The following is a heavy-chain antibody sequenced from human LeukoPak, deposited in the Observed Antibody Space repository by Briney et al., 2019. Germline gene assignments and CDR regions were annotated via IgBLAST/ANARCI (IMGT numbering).Heavy chain of an antibody. J-gene: IGHJ3*02. CDR3: AKVTKYYYDSTDAFDI. CDR1: GFTFDDYA. D-gene: IGHD3-22*01. V-gene: IGHV3-9*01. CDR2: ISWNSGST. Sequence: PGGSLRLSCAASGFTFDDYAMHWVRQAPGKGLEWVSGISWNSGSTGYADSVKGRFTISRDNAKNSLYLQMNSLRAEDTALYYCAKVTKYYYDSTDAFDIWGQGTMVTVSS.